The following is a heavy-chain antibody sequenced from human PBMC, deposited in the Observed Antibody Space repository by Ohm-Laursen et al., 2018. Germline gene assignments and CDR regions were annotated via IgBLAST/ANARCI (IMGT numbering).Heavy chain of an antibody. V-gene: IGHV4-61*01. CDR2: IYYSGST. CDR1: GGSVDTGTYY. D-gene: IGHD3-10*01. CDR3: ARDGSVGDRDYYYGMDV. J-gene: IGHJ6*02. Sequence: SETLSLTCCVSGGSVDTGTYYWSWIRQPPGKGLECIGFIYYSGSTNYNPSLKSRVTMSVDTSKNQFSPKLSSVTAADTAVYYCARDGSVGDRDYYYGMDVWGQGTTVTVSS.